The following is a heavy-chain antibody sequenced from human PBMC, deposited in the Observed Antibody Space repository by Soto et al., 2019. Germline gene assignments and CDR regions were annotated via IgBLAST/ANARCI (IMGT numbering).Heavy chain of an antibody. J-gene: IGHJ4*02. V-gene: IGHV4-59*01. Sequence: SETLSLTCNVSGGSISNFHLSWIRQPPGKGLEWIGYIYYSGNYYNPSLTSRVSMSLDKSKNQFSLHLKSVTAADTALYFCASGGYNYGRPFDFWRQGTRVTVSS. CDR3: ASGGYNYGRPFDF. CDR2: IYYSGN. D-gene: IGHD5-18*01. CDR1: GGSISNFH.